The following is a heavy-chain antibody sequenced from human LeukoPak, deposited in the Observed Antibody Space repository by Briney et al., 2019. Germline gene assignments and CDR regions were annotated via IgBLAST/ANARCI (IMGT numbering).Heavy chain of an antibody. Sequence: GSLRLSCAASGFSFNVFVMSWVRQAPGKGLEWVSTIVGSGDYTYNADSVKGRFTISRDNSKNTLYLQLSSLRAEDTAIYYCARVSTSCYIGCSFDNWGQGTLVTVSS. CDR3: ARVSTSCYIGCSFDN. CDR1: GFSFNVFV. V-gene: IGHV3-23*01. J-gene: IGHJ4*02. D-gene: IGHD2-2*02. CDR2: IVGSGDYT.